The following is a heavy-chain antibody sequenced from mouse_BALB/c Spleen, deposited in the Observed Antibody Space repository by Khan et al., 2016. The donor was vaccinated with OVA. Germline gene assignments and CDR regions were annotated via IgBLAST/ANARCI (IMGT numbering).Heavy chain of an antibody. J-gene: IGHJ3*01. V-gene: IGHV1-81*01. Sequence: QVRLQQSGPELEKPGASVKMSCKASGYTFTGYVLTWVKQRTGQGLEWIGEIYPGSDNTYYNEKFKGQATLTADKSSDTAYMELSSLTSEDSAVYFCARGGYGTSGAFWGQGTLVTVSA. CDR3: ARGGYGTSGAF. CDR2: IYPGSDNT. CDR1: GYTFTGYV. D-gene: IGHD1-1*01.